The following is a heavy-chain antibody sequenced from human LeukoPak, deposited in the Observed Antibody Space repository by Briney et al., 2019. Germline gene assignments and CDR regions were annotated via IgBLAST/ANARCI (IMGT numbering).Heavy chain of an antibody. V-gene: IGHV3-33*01. Sequence: PGGSLRLSCAASGFTFSSYGMHWVRQAAGKGLEWVAVIWYDGSNKYYADSVKGRFTIPRDNSKNTLCLQMNSLRAEDTAVYYCARDENGGQPDYWGQGTLVTVSS. CDR2: IWYDGSNK. CDR3: ARDENGGQPDY. J-gene: IGHJ4*02. CDR1: GFTFSSYG. D-gene: IGHD4-23*01.